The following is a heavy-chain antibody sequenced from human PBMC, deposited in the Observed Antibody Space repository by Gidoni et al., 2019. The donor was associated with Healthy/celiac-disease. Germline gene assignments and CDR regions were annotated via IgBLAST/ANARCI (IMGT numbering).Heavy chain of an antibody. CDR2: IYYSGST. CDR1: VCSISSYY. V-gene: IGHV4-59*08. D-gene: IGHD1-26*01. J-gene: IGHJ4*02. Sequence: QVQLQESGPGLVKPSETLSLTCTVSVCSISSYYWSWIRPPPGKGLEWIGYIYYSGSTNYNPSLKSRVTISVDTSKNQFSLKLSSVTAADTAVYYCARHVESGSYYYFDYWGQGTLVTVSS. CDR3: ARHVESGSYYYFDY.